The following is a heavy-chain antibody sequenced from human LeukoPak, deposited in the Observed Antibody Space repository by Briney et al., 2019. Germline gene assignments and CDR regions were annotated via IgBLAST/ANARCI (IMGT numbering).Heavy chain of an antibody. D-gene: IGHD4-23*01. J-gene: IGHJ3*02. CDR1: GFTFSNFA. CDR2: ISGSGGST. Sequence: GGSLRLSCAASGFTFSNFAVSWVRQAPGKGLEWVSAISGSGGSTYYADSVKGRFTISRDNSKNTLYLQMNSLRAEDTAVYYCAKSRAVDAAFDIWGQGTMVTVSS. CDR3: AKSRAVDAAFDI. V-gene: IGHV3-23*01.